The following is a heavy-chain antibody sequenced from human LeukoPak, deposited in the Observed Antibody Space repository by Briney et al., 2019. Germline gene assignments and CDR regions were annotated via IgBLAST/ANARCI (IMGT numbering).Heavy chain of an antibody. D-gene: IGHD5-18*01. CDR2: IWYDGSNK. CDR3: AMWIQVWKFDY. Sequence: PGRSLRLSCAASGFTFSSYGMHWVRQAPGKGLEWVVVIWYDGSNKYYADSVKGRFTISRDNSKNTLYLQMNSLRAEDTAVYYCAMWIQVWKFDYWGQGTLVTVSS. J-gene: IGHJ4*02. V-gene: IGHV3-33*01. CDR1: GFTFSSYG.